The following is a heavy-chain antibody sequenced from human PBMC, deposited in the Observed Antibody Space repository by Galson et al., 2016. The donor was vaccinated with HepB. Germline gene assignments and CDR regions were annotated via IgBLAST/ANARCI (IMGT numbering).Heavy chain of an antibody. V-gene: IGHV4-31*03. D-gene: IGHD4-17*01. J-gene: IGHJ4*02. Sequence: TLSLTCTVSGVSISNGPYYRSWIRQHEGKGLEWIGYISYSGSTYYNPSLKSRVAISLDRSKSQFSLNLTSVTAADTAVYYCASYGDYYFDYWGQGTLVTVS. CDR3: ASYGDYYFDY. CDR2: ISYSGST. CDR1: GVSISNGPYY.